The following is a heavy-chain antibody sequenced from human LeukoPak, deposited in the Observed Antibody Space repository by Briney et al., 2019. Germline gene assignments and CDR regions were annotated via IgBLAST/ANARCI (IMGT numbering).Heavy chain of an antibody. V-gene: IGHV4-59*01. J-gene: IGHJ4*02. D-gene: IGHD7-27*01. Sequence: PSETLSLTCTVSGGSISSYYWSWIRQPPGKGLEWIGYIYYSGSTNYNPSLKSRVTISVDTSKNQFSLKLSSVTAADTAVYYCARDHPLGIDYWGQGTLVTVSS. CDR2: IYYSGST. CDR3: ARDHPLGIDY. CDR1: GGSISSYY.